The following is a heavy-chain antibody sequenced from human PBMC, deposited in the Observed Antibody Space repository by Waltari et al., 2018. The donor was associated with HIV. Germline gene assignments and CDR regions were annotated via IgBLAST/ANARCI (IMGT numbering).Heavy chain of an antibody. Sequence: VQLLESGGGVVQPGKSLRLPYATSGFPFGSHGIPWVRQAPGKGLEWVAVINYDGSNKFYAESVKGRFLISRDNSKNTLFLQMNSLRDEDTGLYYCARDKAPYSSSSAVDYWGQGTLVTVS. CDR3: ARDKAPYSSSSAVDY. V-gene: IGHV3-33*01. CDR2: INYDGSNK. J-gene: IGHJ4*02. D-gene: IGHD6-6*01. CDR1: GFPFGSHG.